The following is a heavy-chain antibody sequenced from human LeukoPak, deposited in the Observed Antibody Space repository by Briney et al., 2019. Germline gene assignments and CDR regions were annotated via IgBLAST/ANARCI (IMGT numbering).Heavy chain of an antibody. CDR1: GFTFSSYA. J-gene: IGHJ4*02. D-gene: IGHD3-10*01. Sequence: GGSLRLSCAASGFTFSSYAMSWVRQAPGKGLEWVSAISGSGGCTYYADSVKGRFTISRDNSKNTLYLQMSSLRTEDTAVYYCARLYGSGQYWGQGTLVTVSS. CDR3: ARLYGSGQY. CDR2: ISGSGGCT. V-gene: IGHV3-23*01.